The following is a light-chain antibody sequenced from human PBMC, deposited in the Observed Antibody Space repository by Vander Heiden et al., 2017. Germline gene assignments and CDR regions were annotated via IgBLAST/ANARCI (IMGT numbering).Light chain of an antibody. V-gene: IGLV3-25*03. CDR3: QSSDSSGTYYV. CDR2: KDS. Sequence: SYELTQPPPVSVSPGQTARITCSGDALAKQYSYWYRQRTGQAPVMVIYKDSQRPSGIPERLSGSSSGTTVTLTISEVQAEDEADYYCQSSDSSGTYYVFGTGTKVAVL. J-gene: IGLJ1*01. CDR1: ALAKQY.